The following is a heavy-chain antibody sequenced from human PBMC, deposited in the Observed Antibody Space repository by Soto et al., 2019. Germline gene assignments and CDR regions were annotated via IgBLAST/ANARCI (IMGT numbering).Heavy chain of an antibody. J-gene: IGHJ3*02. Sequence: EVQLVESGGGLVQPGGSLRLSCAASGFTFSSYSMNWVRQAPGKGLEWVSSISSSSSYIYYADSVKGRFTISRENPKNPLDLQKNRLGAQEPAVDYWGRDFRRGGNLYFPNDAFDILGQGTMVTVSS. CDR2: ISSSSSYI. V-gene: IGHV3-21*01. CDR1: GFTFSSYS. CDR3: GRDFRRGGNLYFPNDAFDI. D-gene: IGHD2-15*01.